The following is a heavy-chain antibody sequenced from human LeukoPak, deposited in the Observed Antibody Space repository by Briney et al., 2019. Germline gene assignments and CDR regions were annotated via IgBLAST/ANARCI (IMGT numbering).Heavy chain of an antibody. CDR1: GVSISSYY. Sequence: SETLTLTCTVTGVSISSYYWSWIRQPPGEGLEWIGHIFYSGSTNYNHSLKSRVTISVETSKSQFSLNLSSVTAADTAVYYCAREKSSGWYGGDFDYWGQGTLVTVSS. CDR2: IFYSGST. J-gene: IGHJ4*02. V-gene: IGHV4-59*01. D-gene: IGHD6-19*01. CDR3: AREKSSGWYGGDFDY.